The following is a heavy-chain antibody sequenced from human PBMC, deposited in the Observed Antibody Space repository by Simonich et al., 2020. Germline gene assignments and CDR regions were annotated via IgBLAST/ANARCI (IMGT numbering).Heavy chain of an antibody. Sequence: QVQLVQSGAEVKKPGASVKVSCKASGYTFTGYYMHWVRQAPGQGLEWMGWINPNSGVTNYAQKFQGRFTMTRDPSISTAYMELSRLGADDTAVYYCARDPVIPAAIRNAFDIWGQGTMVTVSS. D-gene: IGHD2-2*01. J-gene: IGHJ3*02. CDR3: ARDPVIPAAIRNAFDI. V-gene: IGHV1-2*02. CDR1: GYTFTGYY. CDR2: INPNSGVT.